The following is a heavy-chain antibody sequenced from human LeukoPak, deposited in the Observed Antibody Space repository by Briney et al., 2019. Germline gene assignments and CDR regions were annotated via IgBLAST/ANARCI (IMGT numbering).Heavy chain of an antibody. CDR3: ARVVAGSVYNYGMDV. V-gene: IGHV3-30*01. CDR2: ILYDGSNK. CDR1: GFTFSTYV. Sequence: SGGSLRLSCAASGFTFSTYVMHWVRQAPGKGLQWVAVILYDGSNKYYADSVKGRFIISRDNSKNTLYLQMNSLTAEDTAVYYCARVVAGSVYNYGMDVWGQGTTVTVSS. D-gene: IGHD6-19*01. J-gene: IGHJ6*02.